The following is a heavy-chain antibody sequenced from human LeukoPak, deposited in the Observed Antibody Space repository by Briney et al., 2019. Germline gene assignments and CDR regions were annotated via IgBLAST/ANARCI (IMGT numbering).Heavy chain of an antibody. CDR3: VRSGSYYFDY. CDR2: INPNSGGT. Sequence: ASVKVSCKASGYTFTGYYMHWVRQAPGQGLEWMGWINPNSGGTNYAQKVQGRVTMTRDTSSSTAYMELSRLRSDDTAVYYCVRSGSYYFDYWGQGTLVTVSS. J-gene: IGHJ4*02. V-gene: IGHV1-2*02. D-gene: IGHD1-26*01. CDR1: GYTFTGYY.